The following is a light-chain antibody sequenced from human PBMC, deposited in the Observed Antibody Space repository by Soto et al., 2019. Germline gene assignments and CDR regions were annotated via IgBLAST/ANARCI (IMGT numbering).Light chain of an antibody. Sequence: EIVLTQSPATLSVSPGERATLSCRASQTVRSDVAWYQQNPGQAPRLLIYGASTRATGIPARFSGSGSGTDFTLTISGLQSEDFAVYFCQQYRDWPYTFGQGTKLEIK. V-gene: IGKV3-15*01. CDR2: GAS. CDR1: QTVRSD. J-gene: IGKJ2*01. CDR3: QQYRDWPYT.